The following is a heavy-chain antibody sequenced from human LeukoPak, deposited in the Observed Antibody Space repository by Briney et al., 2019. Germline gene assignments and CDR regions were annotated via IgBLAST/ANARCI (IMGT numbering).Heavy chain of an antibody. CDR3: ARAAIPLYYFDY. V-gene: IGHV1-69*06. CDR1: GSTFSSYA. Sequence: GASVKVSCKASGSTFSSYAISWVRQAPGQGLEWMGGIIPIFGTANYAQKFQGRVTITADKSTSTAYMELSSLRSEDTAVYYCARAAIPLYYFDYWGQGTLVTVSS. CDR2: IIPIFGTA. D-gene: IGHD2-21*01. J-gene: IGHJ4*02.